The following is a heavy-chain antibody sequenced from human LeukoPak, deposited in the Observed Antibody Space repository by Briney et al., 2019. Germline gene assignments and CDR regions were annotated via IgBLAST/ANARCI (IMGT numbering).Heavy chain of an antibody. CDR2: IYYSGST. Sequence: SETLSLTCTVSGGSISSSSYYWGWIRQPPRKGLEWIGSIYYSGSTYYNPSLKSRVTISVDTSKNQFSLKLSSVTAADTAVYYCARSRPIVVVVAATSNWFDPWGQGTLVTVSS. V-gene: IGHV4-39*01. D-gene: IGHD2-15*01. CDR1: GGSISSSSYY. J-gene: IGHJ5*02. CDR3: ARSRPIVVVVAATSNWFDP.